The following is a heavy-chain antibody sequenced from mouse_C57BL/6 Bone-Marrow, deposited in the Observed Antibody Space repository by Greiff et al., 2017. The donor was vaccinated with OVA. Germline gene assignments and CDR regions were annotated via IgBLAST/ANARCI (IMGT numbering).Heavy chain of an antibody. CDR3: ARGGSSGYVFAY. CDR2: ISDGGSYT. Sequence: EVKLMESGGGLVKPGGSLKLSCAASGFTFSSYAMSWVRQTPEKRLEWVATISDGGSYTYYPDNVKGRFTISRDNAKNNLYLQMSHLKSEDTAMYYCARGGSSGYVFAYWGQGTLVTVSA. D-gene: IGHD3-2*02. J-gene: IGHJ3*01. V-gene: IGHV5-4*03. CDR1: GFTFSSYA.